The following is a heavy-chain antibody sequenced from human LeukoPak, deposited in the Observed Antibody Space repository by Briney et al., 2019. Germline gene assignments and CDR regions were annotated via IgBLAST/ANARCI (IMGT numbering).Heavy chain of an antibody. CDR2: IYYSGST. V-gene: IGHV4-31*03. Sequence: SETLSLTCPVSSGSISSGVYYWSWIRQHPGKVLEWIGYIYYSGSTYYNPSLKSRVTISVDTSKNQFSLKLSSVTAADTAVYYCARGVRWLQLSYFDYWGQGTLVTVSS. J-gene: IGHJ4*02. D-gene: IGHD5-24*01. CDR3: ARGVRWLQLSYFDY. CDR1: SGSISSGVYY.